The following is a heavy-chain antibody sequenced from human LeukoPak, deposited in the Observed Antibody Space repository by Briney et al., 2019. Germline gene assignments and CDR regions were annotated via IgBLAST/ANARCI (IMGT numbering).Heavy chain of an antibody. CDR2: ISAYNGNT. Sequence: ASVTVSFKASGYTFTIYGISWVRQAPGQAREGMGWISAYNGNTNYAQKLQGRVTITTDTSTSTAYMELRSLRSDDTAVYYCARRAGSYLYYYYGMDVWGKGTTVTVSS. J-gene: IGHJ6*04. CDR3: ARRAGSYLYYYYGMDV. D-gene: IGHD3-16*02. V-gene: IGHV1-18*04. CDR1: GYTFTIYG.